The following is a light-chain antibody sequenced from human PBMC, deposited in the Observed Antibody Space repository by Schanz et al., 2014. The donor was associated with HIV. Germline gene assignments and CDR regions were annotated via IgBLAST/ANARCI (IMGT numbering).Light chain of an antibody. J-gene: IGLJ3*02. Sequence: QSALTQPASLSGSPGQSITISCTGTSIDVGDYNYVSWYQQHPGKAPKLMIYDVSHRPLGVSNRFSGSKSGNTASLTISGLRADDEADYYCSSYGGGDPLLFGGGTKLTVL. CDR3: SSYGGGDPLL. CDR1: SIDVGDYNY. CDR2: DVS. V-gene: IGLV2-14*03.